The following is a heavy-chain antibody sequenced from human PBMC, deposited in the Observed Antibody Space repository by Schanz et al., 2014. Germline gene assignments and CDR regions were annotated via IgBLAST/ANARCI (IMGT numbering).Heavy chain of an antibody. CDR1: GYSFSDYD. CDR3: ARVLGKGYCSSTSCHSIRPYYYYGMDV. J-gene: IGHJ6*02. Sequence: VQLVESGGGVVQPGGSLRLSCVGSGYSFSDYDMYWIRQAPGKGLEWVGRIKTKTDGGTTDYAAPGKGRFTISRDDSTNTLYLQMNSLRDEDTAVYYCARVLGKGYCSSTSCHSIRPYYYYGMDVWGQGTTVTVSS. CDR2: IKTKTDGGTT. D-gene: IGHD2-2*01. V-gene: IGHV3-15*01.